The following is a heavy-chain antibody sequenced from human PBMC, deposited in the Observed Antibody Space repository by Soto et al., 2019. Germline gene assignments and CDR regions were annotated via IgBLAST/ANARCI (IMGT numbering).Heavy chain of an antibody. V-gene: IGHV1-24*01. CDR3: AKDLSRLDSAAHGRYYYYYYGMDV. Sequence: LTELSMHWVRQAPGKGLEWMGGFDPEDGETIYAQKFQGRVTMTEDTSTDTAYMELSSLRSEDTALYYCAKDLSRLDSAAHGRYYYYYYGMDVWGQGTTVTVSS. D-gene: IGHD6-13*01. CDR1: LTELS. J-gene: IGHJ6*02. CDR2: FDPEDGET.